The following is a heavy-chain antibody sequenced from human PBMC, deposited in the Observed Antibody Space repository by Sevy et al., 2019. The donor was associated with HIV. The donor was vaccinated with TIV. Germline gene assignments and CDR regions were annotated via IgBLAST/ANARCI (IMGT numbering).Heavy chain of an antibody. J-gene: IGHJ3*02. CDR3: AREGGGDYYDSSGYDDAFDI. V-gene: IGHV3-21*01. CDR2: ISSSSSYI. D-gene: IGHD3-22*01. CDR1: GFTFSSYS. Sequence: GGSLRLSCAASGFTFSSYSMNWVRQAPGKGLEWVSSISSSSSYIYYADSVKGRFTISRDNAKNSLYLQMNSLRAEDTAEYYCAREGGGDYYDSSGYDDAFDIWGQGTMVTVSS.